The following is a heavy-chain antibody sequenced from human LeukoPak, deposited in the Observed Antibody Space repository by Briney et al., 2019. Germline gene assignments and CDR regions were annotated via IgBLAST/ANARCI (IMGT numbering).Heavy chain of an antibody. CDR2: ISGSGGST. CDR1: GFTFSRYA. V-gene: IGHV3-23*01. J-gene: IGHJ6*02. Sequence: GGSLRLSCAASGFTFSRYAMSWVRQAPGKGLEWVSAISGSGGSTYYADSVKGRFTISRDNSKNTLYLQMNSLRAEDTAVYYCAKGARSTSDYYYGMDVWGQGTTVTVSS. D-gene: IGHD2-2*01. CDR3: AKGARSTSDYYYGMDV.